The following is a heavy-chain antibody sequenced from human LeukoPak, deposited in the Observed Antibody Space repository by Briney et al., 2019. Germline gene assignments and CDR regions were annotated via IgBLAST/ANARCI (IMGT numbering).Heavy chain of an antibody. CDR1: GFTFSDYY. D-gene: IGHD6-19*01. CDR3: ARDPSPRGWDTTNAFDI. J-gene: IGHJ3*02. Sequence: PGGSLRLSCAASGFTFSDYYMNWVRQAPGKGLEWVSSISSSSSYIYYADSVKGRFTISRDNAKNSLYLQMNSLRAEDTAVYYCARDPSPRGWDTTNAFDIWGQGTMVTVSS. V-gene: IGHV3-21*01. CDR2: ISSSSSYI.